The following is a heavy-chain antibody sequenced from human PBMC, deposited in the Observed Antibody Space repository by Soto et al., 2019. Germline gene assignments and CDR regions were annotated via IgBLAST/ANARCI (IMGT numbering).Heavy chain of an antibody. CDR3: AKQGARNYVDHYYYGMDV. CDR1: GFTFSSYG. Sequence: QVQLVESGGGVVQPGRSLRLSCAASGFTFSSYGMHWVRQAPGKGLEWVAVISYDGSNKYYADSVKGRFTMSRDNSKNTLYLQMNSLRAEDTAVYYCAKQGARNYVDHYYYGMDVWGQGTTVTVSS. CDR2: ISYDGSNK. D-gene: IGHD1-7*01. J-gene: IGHJ6*02. V-gene: IGHV3-30*18.